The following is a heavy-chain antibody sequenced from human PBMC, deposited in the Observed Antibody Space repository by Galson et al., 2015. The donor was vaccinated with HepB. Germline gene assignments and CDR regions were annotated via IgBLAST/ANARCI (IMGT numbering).Heavy chain of an antibody. CDR2: IYSGGST. Sequence: SLRLSCAASGFTVSSNYMSWVRQAPGKGLEWVSVIYSGGSTYYADSVKGRFTISRDNSKNTLYLQMNSLRAEDTAVYYCARGLNGAYCGGDCPMMAFDIWGQGTMVTVSS. CDR3: ARGLNGAYCGGDCPMMAFDI. CDR1: GFTVSSNY. V-gene: IGHV3-53*01. D-gene: IGHD2-21*01. J-gene: IGHJ3*02.